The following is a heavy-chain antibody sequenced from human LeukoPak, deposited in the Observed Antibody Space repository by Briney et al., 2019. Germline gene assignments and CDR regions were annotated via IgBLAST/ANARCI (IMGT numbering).Heavy chain of an antibody. CDR3: AREKSEYDILTGYYPSYYYYYMDV. D-gene: IGHD3-9*01. V-gene: IGHV4-39*07. J-gene: IGHJ6*03. CDR1: GGSISSSSYY. Sequence: SETLSLTCTVSGGSISSSSYYWGWIRQPPGKGLEWIGSIYYSGSTYYNSSLKSRVTISVDTSKNQFSLKLSSVTAADTAVYYCAREKSEYDILTGYYPSYYYYYMDVWGKGTTVTVSS. CDR2: IYYSGST.